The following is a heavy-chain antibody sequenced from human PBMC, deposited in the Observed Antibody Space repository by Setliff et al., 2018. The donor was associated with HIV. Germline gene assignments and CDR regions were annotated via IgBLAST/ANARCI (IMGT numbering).Heavy chain of an antibody. CDR1: GGSISTRDW. CDR2: VYHTGMT. CDR3: ARGQGCGGGCHYAFEM. J-gene: IGHJ3*02. V-gene: IGHV4-4*02. D-gene: IGHD2-21*02. Sequence: SETLSRTCAVSGGSISTRDWWTWVRQPPGKGLEWIGEVYHTGMTNYNPSLKSRAIMSADTSKNQFSLNLNSVTAADTAVYYCARGQGCGGGCHYAFEMWGQGTMVTVSS.